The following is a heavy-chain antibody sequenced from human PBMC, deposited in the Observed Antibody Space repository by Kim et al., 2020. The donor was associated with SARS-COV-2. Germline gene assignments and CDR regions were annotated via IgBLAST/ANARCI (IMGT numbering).Heavy chain of an antibody. V-gene: IGHV4-59*01. CDR2: IYNTGST. J-gene: IGHJ3*02. Sequence: SETLSLTCTVSGGSIGNYYWSWIRQPPGKGMEWIGSIYNTGSTSRNPSLKSRVTISVATSKNQFSLKLSPVTAADTAVYYCARARIVGSTGGAFDIWGQGTMVTVSS. CDR1: GGSIGNYY. D-gene: IGHD1-26*01. CDR3: ARARIVGSTGGAFDI.